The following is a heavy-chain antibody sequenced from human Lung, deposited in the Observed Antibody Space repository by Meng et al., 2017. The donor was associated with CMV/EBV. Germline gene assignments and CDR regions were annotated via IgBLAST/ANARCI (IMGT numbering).Heavy chain of an antibody. D-gene: IGHD3-22*01. Sequence: GESLKISCAASGFDFSKYSMNWVRQAPGKGPEWVASISSESSHTEYAESMKGRITISRDNAKNSLHMEMENLRVEDTAVYYCARGYHYYDSSGLLIWGPGTLVTFSS. V-gene: IGHV3-21*06. J-gene: IGHJ4*02. CDR2: ISSESSHT. CDR3: ARGYHYYDSSGLLI. CDR1: GFDFSKYS.